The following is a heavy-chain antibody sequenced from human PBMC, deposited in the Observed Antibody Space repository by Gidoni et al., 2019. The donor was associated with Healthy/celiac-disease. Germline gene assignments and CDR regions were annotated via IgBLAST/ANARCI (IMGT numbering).Heavy chain of an antibody. Sequence: EVQLVESGGGLVQPGRSLRLSCAASGFTFYDYAMPWVRQAPGKGLEWVSGISWNSGSIGYADSVKGRFTISRDNAKNSLYLQMNSLRAEDTASYYCAKDRNRMEPRRYYYGMDVWGQGTTVTVSS. CDR1: GFTFYDYA. D-gene: IGHD1-26*01. J-gene: IGHJ6*02. V-gene: IGHV3-9*01. CDR3: AKDRNRMEPRRYYYGMDV. CDR2: ISWNSGSI.